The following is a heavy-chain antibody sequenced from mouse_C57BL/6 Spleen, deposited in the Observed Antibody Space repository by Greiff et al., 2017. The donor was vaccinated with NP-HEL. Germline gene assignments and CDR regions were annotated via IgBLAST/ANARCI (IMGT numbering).Heavy chain of an antibody. J-gene: IGHJ1*03. Sequence: QVQLQQSGPGLVQPSQSLSITCTVSGFSLTSYGVHWVRQSPGKGLEWLGVIWRGGSTDYNAAFMSRLSITKDNSKSQVFFKMNRLQADDTAIYYCAKIVYGYDGGRDYFDVWGTGTTVTVSS. D-gene: IGHD2-2*01. CDR1: GFSLTSYG. V-gene: IGHV2-5*01. CDR2: IWRGGST. CDR3: AKIVYGYDGGRDYFDV.